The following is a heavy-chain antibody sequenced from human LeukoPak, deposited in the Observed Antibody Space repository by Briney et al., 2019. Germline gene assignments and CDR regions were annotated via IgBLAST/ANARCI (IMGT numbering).Heavy chain of an antibody. CDR1: GFTFSSSG. V-gene: IGHV3-30*03. J-gene: IGHJ4*02. Sequence: GRSLRLSCAASGFTFSSSGMHWVRQAPGKGLEWLAVISYDGSNNYYADSVKGRLTISRDNSKNTMYMQMNRLRTEETAVYDCARVPRGYYFDYWGQGTLVSVSS. D-gene: IGHD3-10*01. CDR3: ARVPRGYYFDY. CDR2: ISYDGSNN.